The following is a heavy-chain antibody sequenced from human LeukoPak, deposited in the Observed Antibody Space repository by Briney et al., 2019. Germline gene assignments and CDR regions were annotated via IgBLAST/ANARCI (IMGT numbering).Heavy chain of an antibody. D-gene: IGHD6-13*01. CDR2: INAYNGKT. Sequence: ASVKVSCKASGYTFINFAINWGRQAPGQRPEWMGWINAYNGKTKYSQKFQDRVTITRDTSASTAYLELTSLTSEDTVVYYCARGPRAAADDYWGQGSLVTVSS. V-gene: IGHV1-3*01. CDR1: GYTFINFA. J-gene: IGHJ4*02. CDR3: ARGPRAAADDY.